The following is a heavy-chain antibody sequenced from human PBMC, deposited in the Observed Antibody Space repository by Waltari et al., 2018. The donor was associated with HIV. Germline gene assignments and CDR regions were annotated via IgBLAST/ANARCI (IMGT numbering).Heavy chain of an antibody. Sequence: QLRLQESGPRLVKPSETLSITCSVPGGSISRNVYHCGWIRQSPGKGLEWIGSIYYTGNTYYKPSLKRRVTISIDTSKNQFSLRLTSVTAADTAIYYCVAQDYSDSVDWWGQGTLVTVFS. D-gene: IGHD4-17*01. CDR2: IYYTGNT. V-gene: IGHV4-39*07. CDR3: VAQDYSDSVDW. CDR1: GGSISRNVYH. J-gene: IGHJ4*02.